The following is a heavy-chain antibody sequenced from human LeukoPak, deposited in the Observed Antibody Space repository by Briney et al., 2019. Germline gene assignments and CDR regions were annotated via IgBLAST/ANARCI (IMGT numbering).Heavy chain of an antibody. Sequence: ASVRVSCRTSGYNFINYFIHWVRQAPGQGLEWMGWLNPHSGDTFYAQNFQGRVTFTRDTSGSAAYMELSGLKSDDTAVYYCASVSGYWGQGTLVTVSS. CDR2: LNPHSGDT. V-gene: IGHV1-2*02. CDR3: ASVSGY. D-gene: IGHD2/OR15-2a*01. CDR1: GYNFINYF. J-gene: IGHJ4*02.